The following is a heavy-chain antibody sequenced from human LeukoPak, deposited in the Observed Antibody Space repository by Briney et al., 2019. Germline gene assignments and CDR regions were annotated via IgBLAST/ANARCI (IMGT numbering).Heavy chain of an antibody. CDR3: ARGDYETHGYQTR. D-gene: IGHD3-22*01. CDR2: INTNTGNP. CDR1: GYIFTSYV. Sequence: GASVKVSCKASGYIFTSYVLHWVRQAPGQGLEWMGWINTNTGNPTYAQGFTGCIVFSLDTSVSTAYLQISSLKADDTAMYYCARGDYETHGYQTRWGQGTLVTVSS. J-gene: IGHJ4*02. V-gene: IGHV7-4-1*02.